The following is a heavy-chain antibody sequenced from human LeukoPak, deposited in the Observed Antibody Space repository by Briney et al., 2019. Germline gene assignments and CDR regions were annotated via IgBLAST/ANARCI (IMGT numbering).Heavy chain of an antibody. D-gene: IGHD6-19*01. Sequence: GGSLRLSCAASGFTFSSYAMSWVRQAPGKGLEWVSAISGSGGSTYYADSVKGRFTISRDNSKNTLYLQMNSLRAEDTAVYYCAKDLAANAVAGSPVDYWGQGTLVTVSS. CDR3: AKDLAANAVAGSPVDY. CDR1: GFTFSSYA. V-gene: IGHV3-23*01. J-gene: IGHJ4*02. CDR2: ISGSGGST.